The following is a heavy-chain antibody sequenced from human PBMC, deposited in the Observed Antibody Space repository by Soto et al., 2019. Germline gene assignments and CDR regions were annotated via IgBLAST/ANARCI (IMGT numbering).Heavy chain of an antibody. J-gene: IGHJ5*01. CDR1: GFSLSTSGVG. V-gene: IGHV2-5*01. Sequence: SGPTLVNPTQTLTLTCPFSGFSLSTSGVGVGWIRQPPGKALEGLALIYCNDDKRYSPSLKSRLTITKDTSKNQVVLTMTNMDPVDTATYYCAHVTYYYDSSGYLRLDNWFDSWGQGTLVTVSS. CDR2: IYCNDDK. CDR3: AHVTYYYDSSGYLRLDNWFDS. D-gene: IGHD3-22*01.